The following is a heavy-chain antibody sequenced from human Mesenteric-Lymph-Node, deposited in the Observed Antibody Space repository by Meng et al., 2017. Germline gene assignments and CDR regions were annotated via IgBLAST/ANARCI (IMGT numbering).Heavy chain of an antibody. D-gene: IGHD2-15*01. CDR3: VWLLHYFDY. Sequence: QVQLVQSGAEVKKPGASVKVSCKASGYTFTSYDINWVRQATGQGLEWMGGIIPIFGTANYAQKFQGRVTITADKSTSTAYMELSSLRSEDTAVYYCVWLLHYFDYWGQGTLVTVSS. CDR2: IIPIFGTA. CDR1: GYTFTSYD. J-gene: IGHJ4*02. V-gene: IGHV1-69*06.